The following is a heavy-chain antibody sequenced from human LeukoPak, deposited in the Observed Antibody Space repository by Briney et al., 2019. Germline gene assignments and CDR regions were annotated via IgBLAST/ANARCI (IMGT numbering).Heavy chain of an antibody. CDR2: ISYDGSNK. Sequence: GRSLRLSCAAFGFTFSSYAMHWARQAPGKGLEWVAVISYDGSNKYYADSVKGRFTISRDNSKNTLYLQMNSLRAEDTAVYYCARAQSYYYGSGSYLVYWGQGTLVTVSS. CDR3: ARAQSYYYGSGSYLVY. CDR1: GFTFSSYA. J-gene: IGHJ4*02. D-gene: IGHD3-10*01. V-gene: IGHV3-30-3*01.